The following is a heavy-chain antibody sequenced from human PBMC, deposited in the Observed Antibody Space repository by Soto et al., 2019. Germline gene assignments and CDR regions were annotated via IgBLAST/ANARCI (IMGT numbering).Heavy chain of an antibody. V-gene: IGHV4-39*01. D-gene: IGHD2-8*01. Sequence: LSLTCTLAGGSIISSSYYWGWIRQPPGKGLEWIGSIYYSGSTYYNPSLKSRVTISVDTSKNQFSLKLSSVTAADTAVYYCARHEINIVLMVYDMQNWFDPWGQGTLVTVSS. CDR1: GGSIISSSYY. CDR2: IYYSGST. J-gene: IGHJ5*02. CDR3: ARHEINIVLMVYDMQNWFDP.